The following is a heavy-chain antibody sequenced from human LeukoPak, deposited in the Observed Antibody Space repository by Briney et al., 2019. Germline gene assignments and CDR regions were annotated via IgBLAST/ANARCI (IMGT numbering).Heavy chain of an antibody. D-gene: IGHD2-15*01. J-gene: IGHJ6*02. Sequence: PGASVKVSCKASGYTFTSYGISWVRQAPGQGLEWMGWMNPNSGHTTYAQKFQGRVTMTRNTSTSTVYMELSSLRSEDTAVYYCARGGVVVVAATPRYGMDVWGQGTTVTVSS. V-gene: IGHV1-8*02. CDR1: GYTFTSYG. CDR2: MNPNSGHT. CDR3: ARGGVVVVAATPRYGMDV.